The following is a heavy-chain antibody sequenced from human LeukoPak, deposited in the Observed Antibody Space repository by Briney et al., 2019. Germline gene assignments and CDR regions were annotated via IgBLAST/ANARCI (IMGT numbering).Heavy chain of an antibody. D-gene: IGHD6-13*01. CDR1: GGSISSYY. Sequence: PSETLSLTCTVSGGSISSYYWSWIRQPAGKELEWIGRICTSGSTNYNPSLKSRVTMSVDTSKNQFSLKLSSVTAADTAVYYCARVEYSSSWYYFDYWGQGTLVTVSS. V-gene: IGHV4-4*07. CDR3: ARVEYSSSWYYFDY. CDR2: ICTSGST. J-gene: IGHJ4*02.